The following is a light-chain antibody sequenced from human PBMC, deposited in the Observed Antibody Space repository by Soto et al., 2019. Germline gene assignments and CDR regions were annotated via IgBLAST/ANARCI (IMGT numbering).Light chain of an antibody. J-gene: IGKJ3*01. CDR2: SAS. CDR1: QNVNID. Sequence: EIVLTQSPATLSVSPGERATLSCRASQNVNIDLVWYQQKPGQAPKVLIVSASARDTGIPARFIGGGSETEFTLNISSLQPEDSAVYFCQKYNTWPFTFGPGTKVDIK. V-gene: IGKV3D-15*01. CDR3: QKYNTWPFT.